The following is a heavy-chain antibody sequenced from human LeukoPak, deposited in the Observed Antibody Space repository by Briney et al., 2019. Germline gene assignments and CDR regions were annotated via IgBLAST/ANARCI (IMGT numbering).Heavy chain of an antibody. V-gene: IGHV4-59*01. J-gene: IGHJ4*02. CDR2: IHDSGST. Sequence: SETLSLTCNVSGASISSDYWSWIRQSPGKGLEWIGYIHDSGSTNYNPSLKSRVTMSVDTSKTQFSLRLTSVTPADTAVYYRARYNWNIPFYFDYWGLGTLVTVSS. D-gene: IGHD1/OR15-1a*01. CDR1: GASISSDY. CDR3: ARYNWNIPFYFDY.